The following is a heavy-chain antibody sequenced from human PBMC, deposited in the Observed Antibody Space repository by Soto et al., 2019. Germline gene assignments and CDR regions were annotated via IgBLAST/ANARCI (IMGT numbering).Heavy chain of an antibody. V-gene: IGHV6-1*01. Sequence: SQTLSLTCAISGDSVSNNSVAWTWVRQSPSRGLEWLGRTYYRSRWHYDYAASVRSRIAINPETSKNHSSLQLNSVSPQDAAVYSSARTLRARGVKYFDAWGQGTLVT. CDR2: TYYRSRWHY. D-gene: IGHD3-10*01. J-gene: IGHJ4*02. CDR3: ARTLRARGVKYFDA. CDR1: GDSVSNNSVA.